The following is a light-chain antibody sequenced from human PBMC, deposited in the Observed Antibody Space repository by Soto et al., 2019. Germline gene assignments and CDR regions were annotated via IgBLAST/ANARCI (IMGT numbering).Light chain of an antibody. CDR2: EVS. CDR1: SGDVGAYNF. CDR3: SSYTTSSTWV. Sequence: QSALTQPASVSGSPGQSITISCTGTSGDVGAYNFVSWYQQHPGKAPKLMIFEVSNRPSGVSTRFSGSKSGDTAALTISGLQPEDEADYYGSSYTTSSTWVFGGGTK. J-gene: IGLJ3*02. V-gene: IGLV2-14*01.